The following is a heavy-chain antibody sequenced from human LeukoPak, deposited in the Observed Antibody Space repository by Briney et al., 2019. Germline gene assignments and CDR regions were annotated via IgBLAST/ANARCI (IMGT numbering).Heavy chain of an antibody. V-gene: IGHV4-4*07. J-gene: IGHJ4*02. CDR2: IYTSGST. D-gene: IGHD1-26*01. CDR3: AREVVGASNFDY. CDR1: GFTFDDYA. Sequence: LRPSCAASGFTFDDYAMRWIRQPAGKGLEWIGRIYTSGSTSYNPSLKSRVTMSVDTSKNQFSLKLSSVTAADTAVYYCAREVVGASNFDYWGQGTLVTVSS.